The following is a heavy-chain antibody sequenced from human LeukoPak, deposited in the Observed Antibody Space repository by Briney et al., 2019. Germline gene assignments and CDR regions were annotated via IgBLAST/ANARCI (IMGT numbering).Heavy chain of an antibody. Sequence: GESLKISCKASGYSFTTYWIGWVRQVPGKGLEWMGIIYPGDSDTRYSPSFQGQVTVSADKSISTAYLQWSSLKASDTAMYYFARLEGVAVAGRWGQGTLVTVSS. CDR3: ARLEGVAVAGR. CDR1: GYSFTTYW. D-gene: IGHD6-19*01. J-gene: IGHJ4*02. CDR2: IYPGDSDT. V-gene: IGHV5-51*01.